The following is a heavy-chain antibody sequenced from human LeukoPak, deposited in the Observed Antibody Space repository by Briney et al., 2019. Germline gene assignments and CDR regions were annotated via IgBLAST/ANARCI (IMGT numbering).Heavy chain of an antibody. D-gene: IGHD7-27*01. V-gene: IGHV4-59*01. CDR2: IYYSGST. CDR3: AKNQLGIGFYY. Sequence: SETLSLTCTVSGGSISSYYWSWIRQPPGKGLEWIGYIYYSGSTNYNPSLKSRVTISVDTSKNQFSLKLSSVTAADTAVYYCAKNQLGIGFYYWGPGTLVTVSS. CDR1: GGSISSYY. J-gene: IGHJ4*02.